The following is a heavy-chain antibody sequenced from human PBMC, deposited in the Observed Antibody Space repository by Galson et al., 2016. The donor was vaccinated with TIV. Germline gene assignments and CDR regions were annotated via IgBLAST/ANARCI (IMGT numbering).Heavy chain of an antibody. D-gene: IGHD6-19*01. V-gene: IGHV1-69*01. CDR1: GTFNIYA. Sequence: GTFNIYAISWVRQAPGQGLEWMGGILPIFGAATYAQKFQGRVTITADESTNTAYMELSSLKSDDTAMYYCARPSSSCRGCSYYYYMDVWGKGTTVAVSS. CDR2: ILPIFGAA. J-gene: IGHJ6*03. CDR3: ARPSSSCRGCSYYYYMDV.